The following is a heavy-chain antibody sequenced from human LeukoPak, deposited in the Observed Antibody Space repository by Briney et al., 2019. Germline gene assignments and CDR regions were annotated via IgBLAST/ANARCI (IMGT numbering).Heavy chain of an antibody. CDR3: ARGGYYDSSGYYRLSRYPLDY. Sequence: SETLSLTCTVSGGSISSYYWSWIRQPPGKGLEWIGYIYYSGSTNYNPSLKNRVTISVDTSKNQFSLKLSSVTAADTAVYYCARGGYYDSSGYYRLSRYPLDYWGQGTLVTVSS. J-gene: IGHJ4*02. CDR2: IYYSGST. CDR1: GGSISSYY. D-gene: IGHD3-22*01. V-gene: IGHV4-59*01.